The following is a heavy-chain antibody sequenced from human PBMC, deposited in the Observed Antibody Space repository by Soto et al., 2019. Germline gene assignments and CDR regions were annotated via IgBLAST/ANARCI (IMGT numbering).Heavy chain of an antibody. Sequence: PSETLSLNYTVSGGSVSSGSYYWSWIRQPPGKGLEWIGYIYYSGSTNYNPSLKSRVTISVDTSKNQFSLKLSSVTAADTAVYYCASEYSYGYGYFDYWGQGTLVTVSS. CDR3: ASEYSYGYGYFDY. D-gene: IGHD5-18*01. CDR2: IYYSGST. CDR1: GGSVSSGSYY. V-gene: IGHV4-61*01. J-gene: IGHJ4*02.